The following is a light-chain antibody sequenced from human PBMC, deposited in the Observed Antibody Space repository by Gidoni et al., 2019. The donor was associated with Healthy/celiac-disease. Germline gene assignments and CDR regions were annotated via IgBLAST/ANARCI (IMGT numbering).Light chain of an antibody. CDR3: KQYYSTPQT. J-gene: IGKJ1*01. CDR2: WAS. CDR1: QSLFYSSNHKNY. V-gene: IGKV4-1*01. Sequence: DIVITQSPASQAVSLGERATINCKSSQSLFYSSNHKNYLAWYQQKPGQPPKLLIYWASTRESGVPDRFSGSGSGTDFTLNISSLQAEDVAVYYCKQYYSTPQTFGQGTKVEIK.